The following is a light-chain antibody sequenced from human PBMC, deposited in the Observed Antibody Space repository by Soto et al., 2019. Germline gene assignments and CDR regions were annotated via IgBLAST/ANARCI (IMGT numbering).Light chain of an antibody. V-gene: IGLV2-14*01. CDR2: DVS. CDR1: SSDVGGYNC. J-gene: IGLJ2*01. CDR3: SSYTSSSTPVV. Sequence: QSVLTQPASVSGSPGQSITISCTGTSSDVGGYNCVSWYQQHPGKAPKLMIYDVSNRPSGVSNRFSGSKSGNTASLTISGLQAEDEADYYCSSYTSSSTPVVFGGGTKVPS.